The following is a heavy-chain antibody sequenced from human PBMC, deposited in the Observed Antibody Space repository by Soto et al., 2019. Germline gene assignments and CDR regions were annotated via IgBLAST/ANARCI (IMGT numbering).Heavy chain of an antibody. CDR3: ARFRVQLLFYSYYCMDV. D-gene: IGHD2-2*01. Sequence: QVQLVESGGGVVQPGRSLRLSCAASGFTFSSYAIHWVRQAPGKGLEWVAVISSDGSNKYYPDSVKGRFTISRDNSKNTLYLQMNSLRAEDTAVYYCARFRVQLLFYSYYCMDVCGQGTTVTVSS. J-gene: IGHJ6*02. CDR1: GFTFSSYA. CDR2: ISSDGSNK. V-gene: IGHV3-30-3*01.